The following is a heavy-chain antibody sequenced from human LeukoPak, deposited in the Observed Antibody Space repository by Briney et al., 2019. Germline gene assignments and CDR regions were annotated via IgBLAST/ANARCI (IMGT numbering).Heavy chain of an antibody. V-gene: IGHV3-74*01. Sequence: GGSLGLSCAASGFTFSSYWMHWVRQAPGKGLVWVSRINSDGSSTSYADSVKGRFTFSRDNAKNTLSLQMNSLRPGDTAVYYCARANTYYYDSSGYSLDYWGQGTLVTVSS. CDR1: GFTFSSYW. J-gene: IGHJ4*02. CDR3: ARANTYYYDSSGYSLDY. CDR2: INSDGSST. D-gene: IGHD3-22*01.